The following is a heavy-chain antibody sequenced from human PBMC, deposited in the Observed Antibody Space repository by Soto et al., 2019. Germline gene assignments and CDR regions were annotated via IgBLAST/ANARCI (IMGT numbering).Heavy chain of an antibody. J-gene: IGHJ3*02. CDR1: GFTFSSYR. Sequence: GGSLRLSCAASGFTFSSYRLGWVRQAPEKGLEWVANIRQDGNEEYYVDSLKGRFTISRDNAKNSVFLQMNSLRVEDTAVYYCARESSSAWYGSFAFDIWGRGTMVTVSS. CDR2: IRQDGNEE. CDR3: ARESSSAWYGSFAFDI. V-gene: IGHV3-7*05. D-gene: IGHD6-13*01.